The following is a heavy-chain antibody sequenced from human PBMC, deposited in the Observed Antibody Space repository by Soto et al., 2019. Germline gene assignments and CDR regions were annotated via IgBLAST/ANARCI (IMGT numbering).Heavy chain of an antibody. CDR3: ARLVYDTRLNYMYFDF. Sequence: ASETLSLTCAVSGVSLTSGNWWTWVRQSPQRGLEYIGEIFHDGTANYYPSFERRVAMSVDTSRNQFSLKLTSVTAADTAVYFCARLVYDTRLNYMYFDFWGPGTLVTVSS. V-gene: IGHV4-4*02. CDR2: IFHDGTA. CDR1: GVSLTSGNW. J-gene: IGHJ4*02. D-gene: IGHD3-10*01.